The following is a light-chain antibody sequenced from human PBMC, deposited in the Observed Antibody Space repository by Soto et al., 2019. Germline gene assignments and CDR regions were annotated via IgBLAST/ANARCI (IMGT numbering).Light chain of an antibody. CDR2: EVT. J-gene: IGLJ2*01. CDR3: SSYTRNSALV. CDR1: SSDVGAYDY. Sequence: QSALTQPASMSGSPGQSITITCTGTSSDVGAYDYVSWYQHHPGKVPRLIIYEVTKRPSGVSHRFSGSKSGNTASLTISGLRADDEADYYCSSYTRNSALVFGGGTKVTVL. V-gene: IGLV2-14*01.